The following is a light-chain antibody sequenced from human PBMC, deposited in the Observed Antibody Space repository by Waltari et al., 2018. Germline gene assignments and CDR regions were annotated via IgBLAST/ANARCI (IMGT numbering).Light chain of an antibody. CDR2: GAS. V-gene: IGKV3-15*01. CDR1: QSVSSN. J-gene: IGKJ1*01. Sequence: EIVMTQSPATLSVSPGERATLSCRASQSVSSNLAWYQQKPGQAPRLLIYGASTRATGIPARVSGSGSGTEFTLTISSLQSEDFAVYYCHQYNNWPETFRQGTKVEI. CDR3: HQYNNWPET.